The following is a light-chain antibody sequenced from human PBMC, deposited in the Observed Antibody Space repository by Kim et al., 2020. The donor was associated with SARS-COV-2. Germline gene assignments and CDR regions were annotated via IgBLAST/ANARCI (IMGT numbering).Light chain of an antibody. CDR2: YDS. V-gene: IGLV3-21*04. Sequence: PGETTRISCGGNNIGSKGVHWYQQKPGQAPVLVIYYDSDRPSGIPERFSGSNSGNTATLTISRVEAVDEADYYCQVWDSSSDQPYVFGTGTKITVL. J-gene: IGLJ1*01. CDR1: NIGSKG. CDR3: QVWDSSSDQPYV.